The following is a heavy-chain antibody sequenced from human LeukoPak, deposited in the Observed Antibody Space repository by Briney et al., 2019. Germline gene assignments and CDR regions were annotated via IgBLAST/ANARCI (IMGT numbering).Heavy chain of an antibody. V-gene: IGHV3-23*01. CDR3: AKDHDSSGYHEYYFDY. CDR2: ISGSGGST. CDR1: GFTFSSYA. D-gene: IGHD3-22*01. J-gene: IGHJ4*02. Sequence: GGSLRLSCAASGFTFSSYAMSWVRQAPGKGLEWVSAISGSGGSTYYADSVKGRFTISRDNSKNTLYLQMNSLRAEDTAVYYCAKDHDSSGYHEYYFDYWGQGTLVTVSS.